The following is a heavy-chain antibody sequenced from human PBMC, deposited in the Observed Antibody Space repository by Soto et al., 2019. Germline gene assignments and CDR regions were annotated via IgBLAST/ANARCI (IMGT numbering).Heavy chain of an antibody. CDR1: GFPFISYS. Sequence: GGSLRRSCVASGFPFISYSMSGVLHAPDKGLEWVSAIGFRGDTTYYEDSVKGRFTISRDNSKNTLYLQLSSLRAGDTAVYYCARKFSSASFYFDYWGQGTPVTVSS. V-gene: IGHV3-23*01. CDR3: ARKFSSASFYFDY. D-gene: IGHD6-6*01. J-gene: IGHJ4*02. CDR2: IGFRGDTT.